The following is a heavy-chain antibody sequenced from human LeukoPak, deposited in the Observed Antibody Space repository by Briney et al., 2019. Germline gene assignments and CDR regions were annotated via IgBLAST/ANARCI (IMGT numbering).Heavy chain of an antibody. CDR2: ISWNSGSI. D-gene: IGHD2-15*01. CDR3: AKVVVVAAADAFDI. CDR1: GFTFDDYA. Sequence: QPGRSLRLSCAASGFTFDDYAMHWVRQAPGKGLEWVSGISWNSGSIGYADSVKDRFTISRDNAKNSLYLQMNSLRAEDTALYYCAKVVVVAAADAFDIWGQGTMVTVSS. V-gene: IGHV3-9*01. J-gene: IGHJ3*02.